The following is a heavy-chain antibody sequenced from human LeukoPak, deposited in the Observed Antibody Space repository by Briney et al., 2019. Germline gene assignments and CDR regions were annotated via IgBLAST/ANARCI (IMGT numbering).Heavy chain of an antibody. CDR3: ARDRAYNDYDYCFDY. Sequence: EASVKVSCKTSGYTFTTYYMHWVRQAPGQGLDWMGIINPSGGSTTYAQKFQGRVTMTRDTSTSKVYMELSSLRSEDTAVYYCARDRAYNDYDYCFDYWGQGTLVTVSS. CDR1: GYTFTTYY. V-gene: IGHV1-46*01. D-gene: IGHD5-12*01. J-gene: IGHJ4*02. CDR2: INPSGGST.